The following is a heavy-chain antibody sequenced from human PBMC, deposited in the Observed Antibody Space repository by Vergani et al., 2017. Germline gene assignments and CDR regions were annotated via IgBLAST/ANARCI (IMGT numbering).Heavy chain of an antibody. D-gene: IGHD4-17*01. J-gene: IGHJ4*02. CDR1: GGSVSSSSW. V-gene: IGHV4-4*03. CDR2: INHSGTT. Sequence: QMQLQESGPGLVKPPGTLFLTCAVSGGSVSSSSWWSWVRQPPGKGLEWIGEINHSGTTNFNPSLKSRVTMSIDKSKNQFSLKLNSVTAADPAVYYCTGGDGDDGADWGQGILVTVSS. CDR3: TGGDGDDGAD.